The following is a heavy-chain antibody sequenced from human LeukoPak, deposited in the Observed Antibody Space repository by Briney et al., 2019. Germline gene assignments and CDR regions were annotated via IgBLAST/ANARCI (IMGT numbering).Heavy chain of an antibody. J-gene: IGHJ1*01. D-gene: IGHD2-2*01. CDR2: FGHNGDIT. V-gene: IGHV3-23*01. Sequence: PGGSLRLSCAASGFTFSYYGLSWVRQAPGKGLEWVSGFGHNGDITYSDSVKGRFTISRDNSKNSLYLQMNSLRAEDTAVYYCATYSSSNGREFQYWGQGTLVTVSS. CDR1: GFTFSYYG. CDR3: ATYSSSNGREFQY.